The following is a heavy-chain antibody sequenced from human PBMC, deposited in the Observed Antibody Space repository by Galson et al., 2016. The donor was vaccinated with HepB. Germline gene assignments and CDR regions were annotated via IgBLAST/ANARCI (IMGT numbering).Heavy chain of an antibody. V-gene: IGHV4-34*12. CDR1: GGSFSGYY. D-gene: IGHD1-1*01. CDR2: IFHTGGT. Sequence: LSLTCAVYGGSFSGYYWSWIRQPPGKGLEWIGTIFHTGGTYYNPSLKSRVTISMNMSKNQFSLKLSSVTAADTAVYYCAKSRNDYNSASGYDYWGQGTLVTVSS. J-gene: IGHJ4*02. CDR3: AKSRNDYNSASGYDY.